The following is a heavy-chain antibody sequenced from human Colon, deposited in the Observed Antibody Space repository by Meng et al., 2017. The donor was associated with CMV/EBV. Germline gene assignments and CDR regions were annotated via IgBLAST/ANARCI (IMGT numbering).Heavy chain of an antibody. CDR2: ISYDGTKT. Sequence: SGSTLSNYNMQWVRQAPGKGLEWVAVISYDGTKTYHGDSVKGRFTISRDNSKNSLYLQMDNLRPADTGVYYCVRAGYGGFIKDAFDLWGQGALVTVSS. J-gene: IGHJ4*02. V-gene: IGHV3-30*03. CDR3: VRAGYGGFIKDAFDL. D-gene: IGHD1-26*01. CDR1: GSTLSNYN.